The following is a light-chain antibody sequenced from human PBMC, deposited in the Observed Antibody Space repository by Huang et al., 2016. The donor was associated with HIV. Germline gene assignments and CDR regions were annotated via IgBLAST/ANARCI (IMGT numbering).Light chain of an antibody. J-gene: IGKJ4*01. CDR3: QQRSNWLFT. CDR1: QTVSSY. V-gene: IGKV3-11*01. CDR2: DAS. Sequence: EIVLTQSPATLSLSPGERATLSCKASQTVSSYLAWFQHRPGQAPRLLIYDASNRATGIPARFSGSGSGTDFTLTISSLEPEEFAVYYCQQRSNWLFTFGGGTKVEIK.